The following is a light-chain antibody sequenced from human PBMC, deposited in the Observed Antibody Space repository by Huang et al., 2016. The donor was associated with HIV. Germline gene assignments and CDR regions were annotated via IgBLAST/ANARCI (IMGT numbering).Light chain of an antibody. J-gene: IGKJ1*01. CDR2: AAS. CDR1: QSISSY. CDR3: QQSYSTPPWT. Sequence: DIQMTQSPSSLSASVGDRVTITCRASQSISSYLNWYQQKPGKAPKLLMYAASSLQGGGPSRFGGSGSGREFTLTISSLRPEDFATYHCQQSYSTPPWTFGQGTKVEIK. V-gene: IGKV1-39*01.